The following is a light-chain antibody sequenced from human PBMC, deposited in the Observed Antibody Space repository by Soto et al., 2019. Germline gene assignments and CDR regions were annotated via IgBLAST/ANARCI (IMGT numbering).Light chain of an antibody. CDR2: GAS. J-gene: IGKJ1*01. CDR1: QSVSSSY. CDR3: QQYGSSPWT. Sequence: EIVLTQSPGTLSLSPGERATLSCRASQSVSSSYLAWYQQKPGQAPRLLIYGASSRATGIPDRFSGSGSGTEFTLTISGLEPEDFAMYYCQQYGSSPWTFGHGTKVEIK. V-gene: IGKV3-20*01.